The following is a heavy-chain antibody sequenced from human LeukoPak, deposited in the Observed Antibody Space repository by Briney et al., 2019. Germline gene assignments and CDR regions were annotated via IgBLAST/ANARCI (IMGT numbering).Heavy chain of an antibody. J-gene: IGHJ4*02. D-gene: IGHD1-14*01. Sequence: PGGSPRLSCTASWLTFSPSCFNWGRPAPGEGQEGGASIGPTGSDRYHADSIKGRFTISRDNANNFLYLQMNSLRAEDTAVYYCATETNGRHYDYWGQGTLLTVSS. V-gene: IGHV3-21*06. CDR1: WLTFSPSC. CDR2: IGPTGSDR. CDR3: ATETNGRHYDY.